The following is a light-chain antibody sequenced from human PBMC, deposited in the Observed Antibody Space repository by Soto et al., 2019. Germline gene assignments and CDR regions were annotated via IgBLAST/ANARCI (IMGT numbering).Light chain of an antibody. CDR1: QSVSSY. CDR2: DAS. CDR3: QQRSNWPT. J-gene: IGKJ3*01. V-gene: IGKV3-11*01. Sequence: EIVLTQSPATLSLSPGERATLSCRASQSVSSYLAWYQQKSGQAPRLLIYDASTRATGIPARFSGSGSGTDFTLTISSLEPEDFAVYYCQQRSNWPTFGPGTKVDI.